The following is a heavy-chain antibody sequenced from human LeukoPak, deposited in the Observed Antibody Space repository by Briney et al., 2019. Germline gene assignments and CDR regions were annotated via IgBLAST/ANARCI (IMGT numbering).Heavy chain of an antibody. Sequence: PGGSLRLSCAASGFTFGSYSLNWVRQAPGKGLEWVSYISDTSSTVYYADSVKGRFTISRDNSKSTLYIQMNSLRAEDTAVYYCARAKPKNMVRGLIMRRESRYYFDYWGQGTLVTVSS. CDR3: ARAKPKNMVRGLIMRRESRYYFDY. D-gene: IGHD3-10*01. CDR1: GFTFGSYS. J-gene: IGHJ4*02. V-gene: IGHV3-48*01. CDR2: ISDTSSTV.